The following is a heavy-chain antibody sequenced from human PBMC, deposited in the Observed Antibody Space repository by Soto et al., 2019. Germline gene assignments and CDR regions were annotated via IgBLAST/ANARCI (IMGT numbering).Heavy chain of an antibody. CDR3: ARGTYYDILTGYYFDY. Sequence: GASVKVSCKASGYTFTSYGTSWVRQAPGQGLEWMGWISAYNGNTNYAQKLQGRVTMTTDTSTSTAYMELRSLRSDDTAVYYCARGTYYDILTGYYFDYWGQGTLVTVSS. D-gene: IGHD3-9*01. CDR2: ISAYNGNT. CDR1: GYTFTSYG. J-gene: IGHJ4*02. V-gene: IGHV1-18*04.